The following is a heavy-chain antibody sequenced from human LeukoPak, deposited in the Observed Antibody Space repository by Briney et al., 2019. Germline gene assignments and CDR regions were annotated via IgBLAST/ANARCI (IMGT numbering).Heavy chain of an antibody. CDR3: ARARRYYDILTGYSEQNHFDY. V-gene: IGHV4-34*01. CDR1: GGSFSGYY. Sequence: KTSETLSLTCAVYGGSFSGYYWSWIRQPPGKGLEWIGEINHSGSTNYNPSLKSRVTVSVDTSKNQFSLKLSSVTAADTAVYYCARARRYYDILTGYSEQNHFDYWGQGTLVTVSS. CDR2: INHSGST. J-gene: IGHJ4*02. D-gene: IGHD3-9*01.